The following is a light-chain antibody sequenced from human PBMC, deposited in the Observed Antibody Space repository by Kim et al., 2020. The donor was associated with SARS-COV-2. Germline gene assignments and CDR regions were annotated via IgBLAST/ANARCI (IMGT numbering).Light chain of an antibody. CDR2: DAS. J-gene: IGKJ4*01. V-gene: IGKV3-11*01. CDR1: QSVSTY. Sequence: EIVLTQSPATLSLSPGEGATLSCRASQSVSTYLAWYQQKPGQPPRLLIYDASNRATGIPARFSGSGSETDFTLTISSLEPEDFALYYCQQRNTWPLTFGGGTKVDIK. CDR3: QQRNTWPLT.